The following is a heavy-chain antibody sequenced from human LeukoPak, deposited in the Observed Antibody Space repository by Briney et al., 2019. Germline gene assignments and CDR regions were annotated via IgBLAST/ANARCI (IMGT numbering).Heavy chain of an antibody. Sequence: PGGSLRLSCAASGFTFSSYWMSWVRQAPGKGLEWVANIKQDGSEKYYVDSVKGRFTISRDNAKNSLYLQMNSLRAEDTAVYYCARLYYDFWSGYYMDVWGKGTTVTVSS. CDR2: IKQDGSEK. V-gene: IGHV3-7*01. CDR1: GFTFSSYW. D-gene: IGHD3-3*01. CDR3: ARLYYDFWSGYYMDV. J-gene: IGHJ6*03.